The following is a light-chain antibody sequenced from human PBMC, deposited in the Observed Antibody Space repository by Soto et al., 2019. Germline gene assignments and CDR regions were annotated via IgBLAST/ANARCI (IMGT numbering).Light chain of an antibody. J-gene: IGKJ1*01. Sequence: VGDRVTITCRASQTITTWLAWYQQKPGKAPKLLIYDASTLESGVPSRFSGSGFGTEFSLTISSLQPDDFASYYCQQYNTLSGTFGQGTKV. CDR1: QTITTW. V-gene: IGKV1-5*01. CDR2: DAS. CDR3: QQYNTLSGT.